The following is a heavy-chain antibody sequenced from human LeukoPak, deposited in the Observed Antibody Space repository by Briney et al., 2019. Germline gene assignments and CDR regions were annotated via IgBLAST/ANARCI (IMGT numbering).Heavy chain of an antibody. Sequence: ASVTVSCKTSGYTFTNYYVHWVRQAPGQGLEWMGYIVPDTGGVDYDQRFQGRVAMTRDKSISTVCMQLTSLKSDDTAVYYCATEGKYCSGGNCGKFWGQGTLVTVSS. D-gene: IGHD2-15*01. J-gene: IGHJ4*02. V-gene: IGHV1-2*02. CDR2: IVPDTGGV. CDR1: GYTFTNYY. CDR3: ATEGKYCSGGNCGKF.